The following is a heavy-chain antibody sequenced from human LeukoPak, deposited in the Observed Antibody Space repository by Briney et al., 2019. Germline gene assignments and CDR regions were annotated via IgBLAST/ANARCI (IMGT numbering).Heavy chain of an antibody. J-gene: IGHJ6*03. CDR2: INPNSGGT. D-gene: IGHD2-8*01. CDR3: ARDRNGVYYYYYMDV. Sequence: ASVKVSCKASGNTFAGYYVHWVRQAPGQGLEWMGWINPNSGGTNYAQKFQGRVTMTRDTSISTAYMELSRLRSDDTAVYYCARDRNGVYYYYYMDVWGKGTTVTVSS. CDR1: GNTFAGYY. V-gene: IGHV1-2*02.